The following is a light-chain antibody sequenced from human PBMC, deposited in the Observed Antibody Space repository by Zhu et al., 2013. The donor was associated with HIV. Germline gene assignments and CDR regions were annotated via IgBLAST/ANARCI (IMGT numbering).Light chain of an antibody. CDR3: SSYTSSATLI. CDR1: SSDVGVYNY. V-gene: IGLV2-14*01. Sequence: QSALTQPASVSGSPGQSIAISCTGTSSDVGVYNYVSWYQQHPGKAPKLMIYEVSNRPSGVSNRFSGSKSGNTASLTISGLQADDEASYYCSSYTSSATLIFGGGTKLTVL. CDR2: EVS. J-gene: IGLJ2*01.